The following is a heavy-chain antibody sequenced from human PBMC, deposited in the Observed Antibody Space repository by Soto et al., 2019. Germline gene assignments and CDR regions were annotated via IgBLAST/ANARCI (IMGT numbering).Heavy chain of an antibody. CDR1: GGTFSSYA. J-gene: IGHJ6*02. V-gene: IGHV1-69*01. CDR3: ARDPGGDADIVVVPAASRPLYYGMDV. CDR2: IIPIFGTA. Sequence: QVQLVQSGAEVKKPGSSVKVSCKASGGTFSSYAISWARQAPGQGLEWMGGIIPIFGTANYAQKFQGRVTITADESTSTAYMELSSLRSEDTAVYYCARDPGGDADIVVVPAASRPLYYGMDVWGQGTTVTVSS. D-gene: IGHD2-2*01.